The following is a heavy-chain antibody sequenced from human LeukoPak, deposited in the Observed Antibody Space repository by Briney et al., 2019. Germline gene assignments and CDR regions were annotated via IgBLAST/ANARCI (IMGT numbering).Heavy chain of an antibody. CDR2: ISAYNGNT. J-gene: IGHJ4*03. CDR3: AKERSSGYFDY. Sequence: ASVKVSCKASGHTFTSYGISWVRQAPGQGLEWMGWISAYNGNTNYAQKLQGRVTMTTDTSTSTAYMELRSLISDDTAVYYFAKERSSGYFDYWGQGTLVTVSS. V-gene: IGHV1-18*01. CDR1: GHTFTSYG.